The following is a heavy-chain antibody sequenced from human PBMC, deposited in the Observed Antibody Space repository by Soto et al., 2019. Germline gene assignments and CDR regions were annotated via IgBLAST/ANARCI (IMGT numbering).Heavy chain of an antibody. CDR3: ARMRCSWTDYLRQFDH. D-gene: IGHD3-16*01. V-gene: IGHV4-59*01. J-gene: IGHJ4*02. Sequence: SETLSLTCTVSGGSISSYYWSWIRQPPGKGLEWIGYIYYSGSTNYNPSLKSRVTISVDTSKNQFSLKLSSVTAADTAVYYCARMRCSWTDYLRQFDHWGQGTLVTVSS. CDR2: IYYSGST. CDR1: GGSISSYY.